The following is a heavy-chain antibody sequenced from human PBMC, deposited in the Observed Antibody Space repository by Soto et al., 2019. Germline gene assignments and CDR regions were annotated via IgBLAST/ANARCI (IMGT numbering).Heavy chain of an antibody. D-gene: IGHD6-19*01. CDR1: GGSISSGGYY. Sequence: SETLSLTCTVSGGSISSGGYYWSWIRQHPGKGLEWIGYIYYSGSTHYNPSLKSRVTISVDTSKNQFSLKLSSVTAADTALYYWARHDGFSSGWIFDYWGHGNLVTFSS. CDR3: ARHDGFSSGWIFDY. V-gene: IGHV4-31*03. J-gene: IGHJ4*01. CDR2: IYYSGST.